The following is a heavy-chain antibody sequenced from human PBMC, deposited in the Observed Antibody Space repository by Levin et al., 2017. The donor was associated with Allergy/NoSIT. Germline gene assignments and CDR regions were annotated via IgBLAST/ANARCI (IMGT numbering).Heavy chain of an antibody. CDR3: ARVVSGGGYTKIDY. CDR1: ISRYT. J-gene: IGHJ4*02. D-gene: IGHD5-18*01. CDR2: IYYSGST. Sequence: ISRYTWGWTAQPPGKGLEWIGYIYYSGSTNYYPSLKSRVTISVDTSKNQFSLKLSSVTAADTAVYYCARVVSGGGYTKIDYWGQGTLVTVSS. V-gene: IGHV4-59*01.